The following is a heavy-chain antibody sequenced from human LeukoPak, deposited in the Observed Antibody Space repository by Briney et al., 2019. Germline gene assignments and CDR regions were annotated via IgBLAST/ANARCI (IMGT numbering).Heavy chain of an antibody. CDR1: GFTLSSYE. CDR3: TRNSGWYGLS. J-gene: IGHJ1*01. D-gene: IGHD6-19*01. CDR2: IDYDGGSG. Sequence: GGSLRLSCTVSGFTLSSYEMSWIRQAPGKGLEWVSSIDYDGGSGHYADSVKGRFTISRDNSNNTLFMHLNSLRGEDTAVYYCTRNSGWYGLSWGQGTLVTVSS. V-gene: IGHV3-23*01.